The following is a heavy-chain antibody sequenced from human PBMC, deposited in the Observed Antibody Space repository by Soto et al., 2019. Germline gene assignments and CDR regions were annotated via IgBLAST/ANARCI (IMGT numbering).Heavy chain of an antibody. J-gene: IGHJ4*02. Sequence: SETLSLTCTVSGGSISSYYWSWIRQPPGKGLEWIGYIYYSGSTNYNASLKSRVTISVDTSKNQFSLKLSSVTAADTAVYYCARRYVGNFDNWAQGTLVAVSS. CDR1: GGSISSYY. V-gene: IGHV4-59*01. D-gene: IGHD3-10*02. CDR2: IYYSGST. CDR3: ARRYVGNFDN.